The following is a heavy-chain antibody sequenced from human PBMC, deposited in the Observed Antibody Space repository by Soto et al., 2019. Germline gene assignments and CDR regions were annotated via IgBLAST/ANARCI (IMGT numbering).Heavy chain of an antibody. Sequence: ASVKVSCKASGYTFTSYGISWVRQAPGQGLEWMGWISAYNGNTNYAQKLQGRVAMTTDTSTSTAYMELRSLRSDDTAVYYCARDGAQSGWIQPYYYYYYGMDVWGQGTTVTVSS. J-gene: IGHJ6*02. V-gene: IGHV1-18*01. D-gene: IGHD5-18*01. CDR1: GYTFTSYG. CDR3: ARDGAQSGWIQPYYYYYYGMDV. CDR2: ISAYNGNT.